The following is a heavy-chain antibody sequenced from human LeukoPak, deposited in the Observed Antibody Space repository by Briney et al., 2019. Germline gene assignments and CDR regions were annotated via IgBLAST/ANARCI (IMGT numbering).Heavy chain of an antibody. Sequence: SETLSLTCTVSGGSISSYYWSWIRQPPGKGLEWIGYIYYSGSTNYNPSLKSRVTISVDTSKNQFSLKLSSVTAADTAVYYCARTRIDSSGLNFDYWGQGTLVTVSS. J-gene: IGHJ4*02. CDR3: ARTRIDSSGLNFDY. CDR1: GGSISSYY. D-gene: IGHD3-22*01. V-gene: IGHV4-59*08. CDR2: IYYSGST.